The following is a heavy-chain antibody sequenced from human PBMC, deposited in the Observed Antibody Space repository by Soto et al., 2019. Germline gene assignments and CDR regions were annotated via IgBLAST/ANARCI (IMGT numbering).Heavy chain of an antibody. CDR3: AKVVVGATSHSDFDS. CDR1: GDSVSSNSAG. Sequence: SQTLSLTCAITGDSVSSNSAGCSWVRQSPSRGLEWLGRTYYRSKWYYEYAVSVRGRITINPDTSKNQYSLKLTSVTAADTAVYYCAKVVVGATSHSDFDSWGQGTLVTVSS. J-gene: IGHJ4*02. V-gene: IGHV6-1*01. D-gene: IGHD2-15*01. CDR2: TYYRSKWYY.